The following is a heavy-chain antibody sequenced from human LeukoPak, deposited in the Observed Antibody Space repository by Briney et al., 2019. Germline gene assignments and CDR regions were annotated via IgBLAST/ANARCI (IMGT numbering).Heavy chain of an antibody. CDR1: GGTFSSYA. Sequence: AASVKVSCKASGGTFSSYAISWVRQAPGQGLEWMGGIIPIFGTANYAQKFQGRVTITADESTSTAYMELSSLRSEDTAVYYCARGPLRYCSGGSCYQGYYYGMDVWGKGTTVTVSS. CDR3: ARGPLRYCSGGSCYQGYYYGMDV. V-gene: IGHV1-69*01. J-gene: IGHJ6*04. CDR2: IIPIFGTA. D-gene: IGHD2-15*01.